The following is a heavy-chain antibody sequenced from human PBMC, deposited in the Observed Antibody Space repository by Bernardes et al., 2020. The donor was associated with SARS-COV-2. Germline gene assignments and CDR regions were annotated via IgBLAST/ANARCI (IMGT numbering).Heavy chain of an antibody. CDR2: ITDNGFTT. Sequence: GGSLRLSCAASGFTFHNYAMAWVRQAPGKGLEWVSGITDNGFTTYYGGSAEGRFTISRDNFKNTVYLQMNSLRAEDTAIYYCAKYGAILGNTEYFDYWGQGTLVTVSS. D-gene: IGHD1-26*01. CDR3: AKYGAILGNTEYFDY. V-gene: IGHV3-23*01. CDR1: GFTFHNYA. J-gene: IGHJ4*02.